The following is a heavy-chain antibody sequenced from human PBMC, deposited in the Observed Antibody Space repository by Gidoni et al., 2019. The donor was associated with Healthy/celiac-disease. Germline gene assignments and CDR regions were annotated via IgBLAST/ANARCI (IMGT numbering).Heavy chain of an antibody. Sequence: EVQLVESGGGLVKPGGSLRLSCAASGFTFSNAWMSWVRQAPGKGLEWCGRIKSKTDGGTTDYAAPVKGRFTISRDDSKNTLYLQMNSLKTEDTAVYYCTTGPYYYDSSGYYYYFDYWGQGTLVTVSS. J-gene: IGHJ4*02. CDR1: GFTFSNAW. D-gene: IGHD3-22*01. V-gene: IGHV3-15*01. CDR2: IKSKTDGGTT. CDR3: TTGPYYYDSSGYYYYFDY.